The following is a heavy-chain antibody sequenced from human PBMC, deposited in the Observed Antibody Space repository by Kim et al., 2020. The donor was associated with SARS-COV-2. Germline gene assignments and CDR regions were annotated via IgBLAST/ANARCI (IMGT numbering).Heavy chain of an antibody. V-gene: IGHV3-48*04. CDR1: GFSISTFG. Sequence: GGSLRLSCAASGFSISTFGMNWVRQAPGKGLEWVSYISSSAGTIYYADSVRGRFTISRDNAKDSLFLQMNSLRAEDTAVYYCARAKASDIWGQGTMVTVSS. CDR2: ISSSAGTI. J-gene: IGHJ3*02. CDR3: ARAKASDI.